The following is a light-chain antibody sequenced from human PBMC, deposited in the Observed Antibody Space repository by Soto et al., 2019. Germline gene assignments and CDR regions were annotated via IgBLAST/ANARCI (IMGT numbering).Light chain of an antibody. J-gene: IGLJ1*01. CDR1: SRDVGAYNY. V-gene: IGLV2-14*01. CDR2: DVT. Sequence: QSALTQPASVSGSPGQSITISCTGTSRDVGAYNYVSWYQQHPSKAPKLMVYDVTNRPSGVSDRFSGSKSGNTASLTISGLQAEDEADYFCSSHSNITPYVFGTGTKVTVL. CDR3: SSHSNITPYV.